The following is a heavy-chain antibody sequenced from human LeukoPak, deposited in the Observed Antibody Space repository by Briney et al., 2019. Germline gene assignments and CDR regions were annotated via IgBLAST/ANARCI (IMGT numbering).Heavy chain of an antibody. D-gene: IGHD7-27*01. Sequence: PGGSLRLSCAASGFTFSSYGMHWVRQAPGKGLEWVAVISYDGSNKYYADSVKGRFTISRDNSKNTLYLQMNSLRAEDTAVYYCAKDYATGDPLYYFDYWGQGTLVTVSS. CDR3: AKDYATGDPLYYFDY. CDR2: ISYDGSNK. CDR1: GFTFSSYG. J-gene: IGHJ4*02. V-gene: IGHV3-30*18.